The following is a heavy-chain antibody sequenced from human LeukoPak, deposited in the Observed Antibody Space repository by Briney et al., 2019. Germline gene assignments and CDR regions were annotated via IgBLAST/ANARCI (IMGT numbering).Heavy chain of an antibody. Sequence: GGSLRLSCAASGFTFSSYSMNWVRQAPGKGLEWVSSISSSSSYIYYADSVKGRFTISRDNAKNSLCLQMNSLRAEDTAVYYCARDLLCAVSVPTGMDVWGQGTTVTVSS. V-gene: IGHV3-21*01. D-gene: IGHD3-10*02. CDR3: ARDLLCAVSVPTGMDV. CDR1: GFTFSSYS. J-gene: IGHJ6*02. CDR2: ISSSSSYI.